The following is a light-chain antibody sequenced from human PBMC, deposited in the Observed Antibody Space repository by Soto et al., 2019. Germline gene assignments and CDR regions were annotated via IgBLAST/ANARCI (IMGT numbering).Light chain of an antibody. CDR1: SSDIGPYNY. J-gene: IGLJ1*01. V-gene: IGLV2-14*01. CDR3: SSYSSSATPYV. Sequence: QSALAQPASVSGSPGQSITISCIGTSSDIGPYNYVSWYQQHPDKAPKLILYEVTNRPSGASDRFSGSKSGNAAFLTISGLQADDEADYYCSSYSSSATPYVFGTGTKGTVL. CDR2: EVT.